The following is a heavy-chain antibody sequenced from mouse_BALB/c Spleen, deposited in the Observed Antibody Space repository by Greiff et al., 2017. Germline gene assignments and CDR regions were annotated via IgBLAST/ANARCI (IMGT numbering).Heavy chain of an antibody. Sequence: EVQLVESGGGLVKPGGSLKLSCAASGFTFSSYAMSWVRQTPEKRLEWVASISSGGSTYYPDSVKGRFTISRDNARNILYLQMSSLRSEDTAMYYCARGSVVAPLEAYWGQGTLVTVSA. CDR1: GFTFSSYA. J-gene: IGHJ3*01. V-gene: IGHV5-6-5*01. CDR3: ARGSVVAPLEAY. D-gene: IGHD1-1*01. CDR2: ISSGGST.